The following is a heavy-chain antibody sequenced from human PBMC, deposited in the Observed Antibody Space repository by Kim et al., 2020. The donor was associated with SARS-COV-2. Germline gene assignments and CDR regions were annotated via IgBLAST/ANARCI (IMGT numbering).Heavy chain of an antibody. CDR2: IIPILGIA. V-gene: IGHV1-69*04. Sequence: SVKVSCKASGGTFSSYAISWVRQAPGQGLEWMGRIIPILGIANYAQKFQGRVTITADKSTSTAYMELSSLRSEDTAVYYCASHEGEISGNGYNYGGEAFDYWGQGTLVTVSS. CDR1: GGTFSSYA. J-gene: IGHJ4*02. CDR3: ASHEGEISGNGYNYGGEAFDY. D-gene: IGHD5-12*01.